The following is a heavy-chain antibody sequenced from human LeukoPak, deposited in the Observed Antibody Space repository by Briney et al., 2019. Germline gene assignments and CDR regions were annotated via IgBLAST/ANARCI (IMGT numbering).Heavy chain of an antibody. V-gene: IGHV3-7*01. J-gene: IGHJ4*02. CDR1: GFNLRAYW. CDR3: ARDGPPSGYPDY. Sequence: PGGSLRLSCTTSGFNLRAYWMSWVRQAPGKGLEWVANIKQDGSEKYYVDSVKGRFTISRDNAKNSLYLQMNSLRAEDTAVYYCARDGPPSGYPDYWGQGTLVTVSS. D-gene: IGHD3-3*01. CDR2: IKQDGSEK.